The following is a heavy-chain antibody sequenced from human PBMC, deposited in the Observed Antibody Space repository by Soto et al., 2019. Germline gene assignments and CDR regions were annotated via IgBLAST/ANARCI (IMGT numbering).Heavy chain of an antibody. D-gene: IGHD5-18*01. J-gene: IGHJ6*02. CDR2: IYYSGST. CDR1: GGSISSYY. CDR3: AGRTASRYYYGMDV. V-gene: IGHV4-59*01. Sequence: SETLSLTCTVSGGSISSYYWSWIRQPPGKGLEWIGYIYYSGSTNYNPSLKSRVTISVDTPKNQFSLKLSSVTAADTAVYYCAGRTASRYYYGMDVWGQGTTVTVSS.